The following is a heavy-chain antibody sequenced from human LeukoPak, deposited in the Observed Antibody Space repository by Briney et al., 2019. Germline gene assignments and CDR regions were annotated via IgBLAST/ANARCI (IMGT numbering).Heavy chain of an antibody. CDR1: GFTFSSYS. V-gene: IGHV3-21*06. D-gene: IGHD5-18*01. CDR3: ASSGSSIQLWLTTFDI. Sequence: GGSLRLSCAASGFTFSSYSMNWVRQAPGKGLEWVSSMSRSGNYIYYADSVKGRFTISRDNAKNSLYLQMNSLRAEDTAVYYCASSGSSIQLWLTTFDIWGQGTMVIVSS. J-gene: IGHJ3*02. CDR2: MSRSGNYI.